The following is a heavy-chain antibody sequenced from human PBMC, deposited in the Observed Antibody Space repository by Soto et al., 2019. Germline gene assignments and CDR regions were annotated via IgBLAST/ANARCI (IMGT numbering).Heavy chain of an antibody. V-gene: IGHV1-3*01. CDR1: GYTFTSYA. CDR2: INAGNGNT. CDR3: AGVVYCSGGSCYTDAFDI. Sequence: ASVKVSCKASGYTFTSYAMHWVRQAPGQRLEWMGWINAGNGNTKYSQKFQGRVTITRDTSASTAYMELSSLRSEDTAVYYCAGVVYCSGGSCYTDAFDIWGQGTMVTVTS. D-gene: IGHD2-15*01. J-gene: IGHJ3*02.